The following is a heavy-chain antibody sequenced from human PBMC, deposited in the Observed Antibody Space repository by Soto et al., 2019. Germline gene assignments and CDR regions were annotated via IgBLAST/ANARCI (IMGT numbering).Heavy chain of an antibody. CDR2: IYPGDSDT. D-gene: IGHD5-18*01. CDR3: ARRKSRYSYGQLDY. Sequence: GESLKISCKASGYIFTTYWIAWVRQMPGKGLEWMGIIYPGDSDTRYSPSFQGQVTISADKSISTAYLQWSSLKASDTAMYYCARRKSRYSYGQLDYWGQGTLVTVSS. CDR1: GYIFTTYW. J-gene: IGHJ4*02. V-gene: IGHV5-51*01.